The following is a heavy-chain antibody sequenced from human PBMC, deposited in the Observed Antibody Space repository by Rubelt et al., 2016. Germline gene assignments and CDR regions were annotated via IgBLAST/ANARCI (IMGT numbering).Heavy chain of an antibody. J-gene: IGHJ5*02. D-gene: IGHD3-9*01. CDR2: ISGSGGST. CDR3: ARDHSREYDILTGYSASNWLDP. V-gene: IGHV3-23*01. Sequence: GLEWVSAISGSGGSTYYADSVKGRFTISRDNSKNTLYLQMNSLRAEDTAVYYCARDHSREYDILTGYSASNWLDPWGQGTLVTVSS.